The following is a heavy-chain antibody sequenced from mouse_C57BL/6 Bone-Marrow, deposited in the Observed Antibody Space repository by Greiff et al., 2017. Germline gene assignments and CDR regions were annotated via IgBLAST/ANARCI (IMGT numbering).Heavy chain of an antibody. J-gene: IGHJ3*01. CDR3: ARGLIWYPWFAD. CDR2: ISYDGSN. CDR1: GYSITSGYY. D-gene: IGHD2-10*01. V-gene: IGHV3-6*01. Sequence: EVKLVESGPGLVKPSQSLSLTCSVTGYSITSGYYWNWIRQFPGNKLEWMGYISYDGSNNYNPSLKNRISITRDTSKNQFFLKLNAVTTEDTATDYGARGLIWYPWFADWGQGTLVTVSA.